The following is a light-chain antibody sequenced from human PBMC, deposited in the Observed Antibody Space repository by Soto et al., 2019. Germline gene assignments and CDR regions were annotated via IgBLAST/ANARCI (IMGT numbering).Light chain of an antibody. Sequence: DSQMTQSPSTLSASVGDRVTITCRASQSISSWLAWYQQRPGKAPKLLIYDASSLQSGVPSRFSGSGSGTEFTLTISSLQPDDFATYYSQQYNSYSPAFGQGTKVDI. CDR3: QQYNSYSPA. V-gene: IGKV1-5*01. CDR2: DAS. CDR1: QSISSW. J-gene: IGKJ1*01.